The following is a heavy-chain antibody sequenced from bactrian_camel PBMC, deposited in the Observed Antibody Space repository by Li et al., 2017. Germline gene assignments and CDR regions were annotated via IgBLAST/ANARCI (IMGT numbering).Heavy chain of an antibody. Sequence: VQLVESGGGSVQPGESLRLSCAASGSTYSGYCMAWVRQASGKEREGVASLGSDGSTRCADSVKGRFTISRDNAKNTVYLEMNSLKFEDTAVYYCVRDFDYGVGAMVAFDFWGQGTQVTVS. V-gene: IGHV3S67*01. CDR2: LGSDGST. CDR3: VRDFDYGVGAMVAFDF. D-gene: IGHD4*01. J-gene: IGHJ4*01. CDR1: GSTYSGYC.